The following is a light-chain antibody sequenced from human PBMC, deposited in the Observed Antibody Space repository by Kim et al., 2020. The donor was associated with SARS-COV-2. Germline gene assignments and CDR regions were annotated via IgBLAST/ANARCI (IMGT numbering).Light chain of an antibody. CDR1: SRDVGAYNY. J-gene: IGLJ2*01. CDR3: SSYTSSTTRV. Sequence: GQSFTISCTGTSRDVGAYNYVSWYQQHPGKAPKLIIYDVTYRPSGVSDRFSGSKAGNTASLTIFGLQAEDEADYYCSSYTSSTTRVFGGGTQLTVL. V-gene: IGLV2-14*03. CDR2: DVT.